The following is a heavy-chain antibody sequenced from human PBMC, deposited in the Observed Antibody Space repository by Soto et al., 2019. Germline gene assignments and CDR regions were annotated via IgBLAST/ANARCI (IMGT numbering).Heavy chain of an antibody. CDR1: GYTFTVYY. CDR3: ARGNNYDFWSGYSGAFDI. D-gene: IGHD3-3*01. Sequence: ASVKVSCKASGYTFTVYYMHCVLQAPLQWLEWMGWINPNSGGTNYAQKFQGRVTMTRDTSISTAYMELSRLRSDDTAVYYCARGNNYDFWSGYSGAFDIWGQGTMVTVSS. V-gene: IGHV1-2*02. J-gene: IGHJ3*02. CDR2: INPNSGGT.